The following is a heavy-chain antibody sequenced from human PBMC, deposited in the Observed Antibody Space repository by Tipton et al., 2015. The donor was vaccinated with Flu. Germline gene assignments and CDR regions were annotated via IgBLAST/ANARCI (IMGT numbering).Heavy chain of an antibody. Sequence: TLSLTCAVSGYSISSGYYWGWIRQPPGKGLEWIGSIYHSGSTYYNPSLKSRVTISVDTSKNQFSLKLSSVTAADTAVYYCARINYYYSMDVWGQGTTVTVSS. CDR2: IYHSGST. J-gene: IGHJ6*02. CDR3: ARINYYYSMDV. V-gene: IGHV4-38-2*01. CDR1: GYSISSGYY.